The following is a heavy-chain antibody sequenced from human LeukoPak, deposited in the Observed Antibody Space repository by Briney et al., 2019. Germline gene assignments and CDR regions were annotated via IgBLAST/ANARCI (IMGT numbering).Heavy chain of an antibody. D-gene: IGHD3-22*01. CDR2: IYPGDSDA. CDR3: ARRFLGSSGYNAFDI. CDR1: GYSFTTYW. V-gene: IGHV5-51*01. J-gene: IGHJ3*02. Sequence: GESLKISCKGSGYSFTTYWIGWVRQMPGKGLKWMGIIYPGDSDARYSPSFQGQVTISADKSISTAYLQWSSLKASDTAMYYCARRFLGSSGYNAFDIWGQGTMVTVSS.